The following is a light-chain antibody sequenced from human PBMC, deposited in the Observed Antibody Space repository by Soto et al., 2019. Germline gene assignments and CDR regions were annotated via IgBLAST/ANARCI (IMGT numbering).Light chain of an antibody. CDR3: QQYNSS. V-gene: IGKV1-5*03. J-gene: IGKJ1*01. CDR1: QSISNW. CDR2: KAS. Sequence: DIQMTQSPSTLSASVGDRVTITCRPSQSISNWLAWYQQKPGKAPKLLIYKASSLESGVPSRFSGSGSGTEFTLTISSLQPDDFATYYCQQYNSSFGQGTRVEIK.